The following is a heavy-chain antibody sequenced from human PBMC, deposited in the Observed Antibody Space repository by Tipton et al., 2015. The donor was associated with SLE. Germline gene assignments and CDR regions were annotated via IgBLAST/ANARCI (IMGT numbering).Heavy chain of an antibody. Sequence: LRLSCTVSGGSISSGGYYWSWIRQPAGKGLEWIGSLYNSGSTYYNPSLKSRVTISVDPSKRQFSLNLSSVTAADTAVYYCARAFYDFWSGYPIWGQGTLVTVSS. D-gene: IGHD3-3*01. CDR3: ARAFYDFWSGYPI. CDR2: LYNSGST. V-gene: IGHV4-61*02. J-gene: IGHJ4*02. CDR1: GGSISSGGYY.